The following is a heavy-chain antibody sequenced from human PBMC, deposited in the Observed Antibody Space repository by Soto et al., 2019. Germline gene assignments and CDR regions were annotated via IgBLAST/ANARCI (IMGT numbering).Heavy chain of an antibody. Sequence: QITLKESGPTLVKPTQTLTLTCTFSGFSLSTSGVGVGWIRQPPRKALEWLALIYWDDDKRYSPSLKSRLTITKDTSKNQVVLTMTNMDPVDTATYYCAHSGIAVAGRDAFDIWGQGTMVTVSS. D-gene: IGHD6-19*01. V-gene: IGHV2-5*02. CDR3: AHSGIAVAGRDAFDI. CDR2: IYWDDDK. J-gene: IGHJ3*02. CDR1: GFSLSTSGVG.